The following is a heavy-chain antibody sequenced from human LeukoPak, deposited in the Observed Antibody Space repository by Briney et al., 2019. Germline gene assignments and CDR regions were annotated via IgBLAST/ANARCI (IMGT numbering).Heavy chain of an antibody. D-gene: IGHD2-2*01. CDR2: INQDGSKK. J-gene: IGHJ4*02. V-gene: IGHV3-7*01. CDR1: GFTISTYW. Sequence: GGSLRLSCTASGFTISTYWMSWVRQAPGKGLEWVANINQDGSKKYYVDSVKGRFTISRDNPKNSLYLQINNLRAEDTAVYYCGRLAHNAWYAIDFWGQGTLVTVSS. CDR3: GRLAHNAWYAIDF.